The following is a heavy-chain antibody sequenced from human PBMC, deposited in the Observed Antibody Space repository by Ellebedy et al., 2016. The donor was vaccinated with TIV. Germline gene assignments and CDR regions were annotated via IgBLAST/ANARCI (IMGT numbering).Heavy chain of an antibody. CDR2: MNPHSGPK. Sequence: AASVKVSCKASGYTFISYDFNWFRPATSQGLEWMGCMNPHSGPKGYAQKFQGRVTMTRNTSMGTAYMELRSLRSEEPAVYYFAKGYYGSETFSNYETWFDPWGKGNLVTVSS. V-gene: IGHV1-8*01. J-gene: IGHJ5*02. D-gene: IGHD3-10*01. CDR3: AKGYYGSETFSNYETWFDP. CDR1: GYTFISYD.